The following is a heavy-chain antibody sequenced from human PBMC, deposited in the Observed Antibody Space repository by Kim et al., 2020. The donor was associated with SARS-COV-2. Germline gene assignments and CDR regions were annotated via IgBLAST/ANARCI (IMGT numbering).Heavy chain of an antibody. J-gene: IGHJ4*02. CDR3: GSPGTAGEGRGV. V-gene: IGHV3-7*03. CDR2: KKGDGSER. Sequence: GGSLRLSCVESGITPRNNWMSWVRQAPGKGLEWVAKKKGDGSERYYGDSVKGRFTMSRDNAKSSVYLEMNSLRGEDTAGDYGGSPGTAGEGRGVRGQG. CDR1: GITPRNNW. D-gene: IGHD1-1*01.